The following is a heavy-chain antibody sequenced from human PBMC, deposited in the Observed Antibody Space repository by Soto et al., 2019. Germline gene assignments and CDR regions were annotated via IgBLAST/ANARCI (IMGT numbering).Heavy chain of an antibody. CDR3: ASGVRRWLQGHPNFDY. D-gene: IGHD5-12*01. Sequence: QVQLVQSGAEVKKPGSSVKVSCKASGGTFSSYAISWVRQAPGQGLEWMGGIIPIFCTANYAQKFQGRVTITADESTSTAYMELSSLRSEDTAVYYCASGVRRWLQGHPNFDYWGQGTLVTVSS. V-gene: IGHV1-69*01. CDR1: GGTFSSYA. J-gene: IGHJ4*02. CDR2: IIPIFCTA.